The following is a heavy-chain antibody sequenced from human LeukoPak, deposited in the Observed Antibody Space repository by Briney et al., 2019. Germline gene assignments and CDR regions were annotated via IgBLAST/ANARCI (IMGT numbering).Heavy chain of an antibody. D-gene: IGHD2-21*02. V-gene: IGHV1-8*01. Sequence: ASVKVSCKASGYTFTSYDINWVRQATGQGLEWMGWINPNSGNTGYAQKFQGRVTMTRNTSISTAYMELSSLRSEDTAVYYCARGGVVVTAKQYYYGMDVWGQGTTVTVSS. CDR1: GYTFTSYD. J-gene: IGHJ6*02. CDR3: ARGGVVVTAKQYYYGMDV. CDR2: INPNSGNT.